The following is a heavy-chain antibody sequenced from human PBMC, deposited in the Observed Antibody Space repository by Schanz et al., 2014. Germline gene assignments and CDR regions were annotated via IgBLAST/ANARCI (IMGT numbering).Heavy chain of an antibody. CDR2: ISANDYDT. Sequence: EVQLVESGGGLIHPGGSLRLSCAVSGFTVNTNYMTWVRQAPGKGLEWVSAISANDYDTYYAPSVKGRFTVSRDNSKNTVYLQMNSLRDEDTALYYCAKYRYSVFDFDYWGQGTLVTVSS. CDR1: GFTVNTNY. D-gene: IGHD3-16*02. V-gene: IGHV3-23*04. CDR3: AKYRYSVFDFDY. J-gene: IGHJ4*02.